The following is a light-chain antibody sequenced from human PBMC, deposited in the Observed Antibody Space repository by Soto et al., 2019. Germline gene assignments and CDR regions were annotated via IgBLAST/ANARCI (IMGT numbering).Light chain of an antibody. CDR3: CSYTGSYTWV. CDR1: SSDVGGYNY. CDR2: DVN. J-gene: IGLJ3*02. Sequence: QAVVTQPRSVSGSPGQSVTISCTGTSSDVGGYNYVSWYQQYPGKAPKFMIYDVNKRPSGVPDRFSGSKSGNTASLTISGLQAEDEADYYCCSYTGSYTWVFGGGTKLTVL. V-gene: IGLV2-11*01.